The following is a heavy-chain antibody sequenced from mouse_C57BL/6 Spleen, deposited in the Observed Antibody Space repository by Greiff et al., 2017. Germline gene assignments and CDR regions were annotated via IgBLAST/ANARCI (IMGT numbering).Heavy chain of an antibody. J-gene: IGHJ4*01. CDR2: INPNNGGT. Sequence: DVKLQESGPELVKPGASVKIPCKASGYTFTDYNMDWVKQSHGKSLEWIGDINPNNGGTIYNQKFKGKATLTVDTSSSTAYMELRSLTSEDTAVYYCARWGYGNYGGMDYWGQGTSVTVSS. V-gene: IGHV1-18*01. CDR3: ARWGYGNYGGMDY. D-gene: IGHD2-10*02. CDR1: GYTFTDYN.